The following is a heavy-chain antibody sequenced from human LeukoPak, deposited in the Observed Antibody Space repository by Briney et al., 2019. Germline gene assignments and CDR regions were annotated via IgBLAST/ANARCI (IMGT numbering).Heavy chain of an antibody. CDR3: ARDFSRGSYKGRDYYMDV. CDR1: GFTFSTYA. J-gene: IGHJ6*03. D-gene: IGHD1-26*01. CDR2: ISYDRSNR. V-gene: IGHV3-30*04. Sequence: GGSLRLSRAASGFTFSTYAMHWVRQAPGKGLEWVAVISYDRSNRFYGDSLKGRVTISRDNSKNTVYLQMNSLRAEDTAVYYCARDFSRGSYKGRDYYMDVWGKGTTVTVSS.